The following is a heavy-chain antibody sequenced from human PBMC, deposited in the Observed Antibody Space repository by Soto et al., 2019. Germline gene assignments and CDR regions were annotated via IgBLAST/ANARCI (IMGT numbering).Heavy chain of an antibody. J-gene: IGHJ6*02. CDR3: FAFFEVPLELPLPLNYYYYGMDV. CDR1: GFTVSSNY. CDR2: IYSGGST. Sequence: GGSLRLSCAASGFTVSSNYMSWVRQAPGKGLEWVSVIYSGGSTYYADSVKGRFTISRDNSKTTLYLQMNSLRAEDTAVYYCFAFFEVPLELPLPLNYYYYGMDVWGQGTTVTVSS. V-gene: IGHV3-53*01. D-gene: IGHD1-1*01.